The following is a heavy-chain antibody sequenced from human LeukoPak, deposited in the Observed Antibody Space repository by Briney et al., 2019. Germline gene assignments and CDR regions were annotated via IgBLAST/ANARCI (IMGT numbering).Heavy chain of an antibody. J-gene: IGHJ5*02. CDR3: ARQDGYNFGDPGP. V-gene: IGHV5-51*01. CDR2: IYPGDSDT. CDR1: GYNFTSYW. Sequence: PGESLQISCQGSGYNFTSYWIGWGRQLPGKGVEWMGIIYPGDSDTRNSPSCQGQVTISADKSIGTAYLQWSSLKASDTAMYYCARQDGYNFGDPGPWGQGTLVTVSS. D-gene: IGHD5-24*01.